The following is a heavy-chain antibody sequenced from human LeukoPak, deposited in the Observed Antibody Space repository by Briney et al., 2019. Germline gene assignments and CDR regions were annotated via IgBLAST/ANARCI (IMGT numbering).Heavy chain of an antibody. CDR1: GITFSNAW. V-gene: IGHV3-15*01. CDR2: IKSKTDGGTT. CDR3: LGRQ. Sequence: GGSLRLSCVASGITFSNAWMTWVRQTPGKGLEWVGRIKSKTDGGTTDYAAPVMGRFTISRDDSKNTVYLQMNSLRTEDTAVYYCLGRQWGQGTLVTVSS. D-gene: IGHD3/OR15-3a*01. J-gene: IGHJ4*02.